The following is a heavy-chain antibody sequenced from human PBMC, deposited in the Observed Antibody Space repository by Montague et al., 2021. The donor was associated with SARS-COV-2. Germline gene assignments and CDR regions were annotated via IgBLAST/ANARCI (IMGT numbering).Heavy chain of an antibody. CDR3: ARDVYYYDSSGYYYGRYYYYGMDV. CDR2: IWYDGSNK. V-gene: IGHV3-33*01. J-gene: IGHJ6*02. Sequence: SRRLSCAASGFTFSSYGMHWVRQAPGKGLEWVAVIWYDGSNKYYADSVKGRFTISRDNSKNTLYLQMNSLRAEDTAVYYCARDVYYYDSSGYYYGRYYYYGMDVWGQGPTVTVSS. D-gene: IGHD3-22*01. CDR1: GFTFSSYG.